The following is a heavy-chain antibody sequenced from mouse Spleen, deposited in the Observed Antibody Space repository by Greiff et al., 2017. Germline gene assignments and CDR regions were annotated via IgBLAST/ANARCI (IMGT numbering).Heavy chain of an antibody. Sequence: VQLQQPGAELVMPGASVKLSCKASGYTFTSYWMHWVKQRPGQGLEWIGEIDPSDSYTNYNQKFKGKATLTVDKSSSTAYMQLSSLTSEDSAVYYCALITTVVPFDYWGQGTTLTVSS. J-gene: IGHJ2*01. D-gene: IGHD1-1*01. V-gene: IGHV1-69*01. CDR3: ALITTVVPFDY. CDR2: IDPSDSYT. CDR1: GYTFTSYW.